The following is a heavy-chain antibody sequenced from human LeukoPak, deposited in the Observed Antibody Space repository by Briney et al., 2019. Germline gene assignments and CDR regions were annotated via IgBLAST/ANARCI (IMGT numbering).Heavy chain of an antibody. D-gene: IGHD5-12*01. CDR3: ARGGYSGYEPFDY. J-gene: IGHJ4*02. Sequence: SETLSLTCAVSGGSISSSNWWSWARQPPGTGLEWIGEIYHSGSTNYNPSLKSRVTISVDKSKNQFSLKLSSVTAADTAVYYCARGGYSGYEPFDYWGQGTLVTVSS. CDR2: IYHSGST. V-gene: IGHV4-4*02. CDR1: GGSISSSNW.